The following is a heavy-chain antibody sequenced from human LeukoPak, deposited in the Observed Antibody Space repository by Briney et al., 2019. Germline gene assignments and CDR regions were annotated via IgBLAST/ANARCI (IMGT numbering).Heavy chain of an antibody. Sequence: ASVTVSCKASGYTFTSYGISWVRQAPGQGLEWMGWISAYNGNTNYAQKLQGRVTMTTDTSTSTAYMELRSLRSDDTAVYYCARDLQYCSSTSCYFAFDIWGQGTMITVSS. CDR1: GYTFTSYG. V-gene: IGHV1-18*01. J-gene: IGHJ3*02. CDR2: ISAYNGNT. CDR3: ARDLQYCSSTSCYFAFDI. D-gene: IGHD2-2*01.